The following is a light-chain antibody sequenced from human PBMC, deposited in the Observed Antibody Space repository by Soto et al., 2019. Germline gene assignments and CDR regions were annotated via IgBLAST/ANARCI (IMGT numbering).Light chain of an antibody. V-gene: IGLV2-14*01. CDR2: DVI. J-gene: IGLJ2*01. CDR1: SSDVGAYNY. CDR3: SSYTSSGTLI. Sequence: SALTQPASVSGSPGQSITISCTGSSSDVGAYNYVSWYQQYPGKVPKLMIYDVINRPSGVSNRFSGSKSGNTASLTISGLQPEDEADYYCSSYTSSGTLIFGGGTKLTVL.